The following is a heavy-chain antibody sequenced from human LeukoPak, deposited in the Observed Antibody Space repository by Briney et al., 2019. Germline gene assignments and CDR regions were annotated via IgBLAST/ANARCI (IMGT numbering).Heavy chain of an antibody. CDR3: ARDVSRGYMDY. V-gene: IGHV1-18*01. Sequence: GTSVRVSCRASGYIFTDYGITWVRQAPGQGLDWMGWISSNTGDTVYAENVQGRVTMTTDTSTSTAYMDLTSLTSDDTALYYCARDVSRGYMDYWGQGSLVTVSS. CDR1: GYIFTDYG. CDR2: ISSNTGDT. J-gene: IGHJ4*02.